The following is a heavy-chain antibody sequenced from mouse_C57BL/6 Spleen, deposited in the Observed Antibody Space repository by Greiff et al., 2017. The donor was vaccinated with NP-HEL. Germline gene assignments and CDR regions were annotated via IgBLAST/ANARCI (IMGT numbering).Heavy chain of an antibody. CDR1: GYSITSGYG. V-gene: IGHV3-2*02. CDR3: ARTARIKY. D-gene: IGHD3-3*01. CDR2: ISYSGST. J-gene: IGHJ2*01. Sequence: EVQLQQSGPGLVKPSQSLSLPCTVPGYSITSGYGWNWIRQFPGNKLEWMGYISYSGSTNYKPSLKSRISITRDTSKNQFFLQLNSVNTEDTATYYCARTARIKYWGQGTTLTVSS.